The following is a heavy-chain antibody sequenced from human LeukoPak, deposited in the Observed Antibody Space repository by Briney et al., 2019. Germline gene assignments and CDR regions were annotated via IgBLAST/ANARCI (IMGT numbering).Heavy chain of an antibody. CDR2: IYPGDSDT. V-gene: IGHV5-51*01. CDR1: GYSFTSYW. Sequence: GESMKISCKGSGYSFTSYWIGWVRQMPGKGLEWMGIIYPGDSDTRYSPSFQGQVTISADKSISTAYLQWSSLKASDTAMYYCARQRYCSSTSCYRGITGTPIDYWGQGTLVTVSS. D-gene: IGHD2-2*02. CDR3: ARQRYCSSTSCYRGITGTPIDY. J-gene: IGHJ4*02.